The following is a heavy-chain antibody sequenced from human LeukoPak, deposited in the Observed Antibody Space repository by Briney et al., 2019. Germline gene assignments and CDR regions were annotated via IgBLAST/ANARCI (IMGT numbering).Heavy chain of an antibody. D-gene: IGHD3-10*02. CDR1: GYTFTSYG. V-gene: IGHV1-18*01. CDR3: SRGVRSAYYYYMDV. Sequence: WGSVKVSCKASGYTFTSYGISWVRQAPGQGLEWMGWISAYNGNTNYAQKLQGRVTVTTDKSTSTAYMELRSLRSEDAAVYYCSRGVRSAYYYYMDVWGKGNTVTVSS. J-gene: IGHJ6*03. CDR2: ISAYNGNT.